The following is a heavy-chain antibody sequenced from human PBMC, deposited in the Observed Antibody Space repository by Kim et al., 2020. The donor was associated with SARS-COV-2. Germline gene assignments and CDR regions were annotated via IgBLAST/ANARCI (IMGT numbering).Heavy chain of an antibody. J-gene: IGHJ4*02. CDR1: GFTFRNYA. CDR2: ISNNGDST. Sequence: GGSLRLSCLASGFTFRNYAMHWVRQAPGKGLEYVAAISNNGDSTSYTDSVKGRFTISRDNSKTTLYLQMSSLRPEDTAVYYCVYTAHCTSTICYYSDYWGQGTLVTVSS. D-gene: IGHD2-2*01. V-gene: IGHV3-64D*06. CDR3: VYTAHCTSTICYYSDY.